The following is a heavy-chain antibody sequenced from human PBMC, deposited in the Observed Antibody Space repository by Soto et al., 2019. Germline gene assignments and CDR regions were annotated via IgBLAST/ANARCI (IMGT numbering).Heavy chain of an antibody. CDR1: GFTFSNYE. D-gene: IGHD3-22*01. CDR2: ISYTGSTI. CDR3: ARGLRIYYDRSGLHY. V-gene: IGHV3-48*03. Sequence: GGSMRLSCAASGFTFSNYEMNGVRQTQGKGLEWVSYISYTGSTIYYADSVRGRFTISRDNSKNSLYLQMNSLRAEDTAVYYCARGLRIYYDRSGLHYWGQGTLVTVSS. J-gene: IGHJ4*02.